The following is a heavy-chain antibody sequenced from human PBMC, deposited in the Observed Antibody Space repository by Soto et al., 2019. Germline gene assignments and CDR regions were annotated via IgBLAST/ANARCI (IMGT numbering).Heavy chain of an antibody. Sequence: GGSLRLSCAASGFNVNSDYMNWVSQTPGKGLEWVALIYSAETTYYADSVRGRFTISSDKSKNTLYFQLSSLRIEDTAVYYCTRDGRGLGRLSLFEYWGQGVLVTVSS. CDR2: IYSAETT. D-gene: IGHD2-21*02. CDR1: GFNVNSDY. V-gene: IGHV3-53*01. CDR3: TRDGRGLGRLSLFEY. J-gene: IGHJ4*02.